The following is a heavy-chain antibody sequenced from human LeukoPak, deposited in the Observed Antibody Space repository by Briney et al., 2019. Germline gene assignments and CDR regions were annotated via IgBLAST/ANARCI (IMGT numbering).Heavy chain of an antibody. Sequence: AGGSLRLSCVVCGFTFSNSGMSWVRQAPGKGLEWVSGLSGSGSNTYYADSVRGRLTISRDNSRNTLYLQLDSLRADDTAVYYCAKGLNWFDPWGQGTPVIVSS. CDR2: LSGSGSNT. V-gene: IGHV3-23*01. J-gene: IGHJ5*02. CDR1: GFTFSNSG. CDR3: AKGLNWFDP. D-gene: IGHD2-8*01.